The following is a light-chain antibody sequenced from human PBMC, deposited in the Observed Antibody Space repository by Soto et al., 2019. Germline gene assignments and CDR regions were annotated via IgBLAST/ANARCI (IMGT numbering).Light chain of an antibody. CDR1: TSNIESHT. V-gene: IGLV1-44*01. Sequence: QSVLTQPPSASGTPGQRVTISCSGSTSNIESHTVNWYQQVPGMAPKLLISSNHQRPSGVPDRFSASKSGTSGSLAISGLQSEDEADYYCAAWDDRLNGGVFGGGTKLTVL. CDR2: SNH. CDR3: AAWDDRLNGGV. J-gene: IGLJ3*02.